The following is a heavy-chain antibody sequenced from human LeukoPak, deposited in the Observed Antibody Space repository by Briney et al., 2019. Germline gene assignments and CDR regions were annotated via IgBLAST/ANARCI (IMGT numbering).Heavy chain of an antibody. CDR3: ARSPAARGDYYGMDV. CDR1: GYTFTSYA. D-gene: IGHD2-2*01. CDR2: INAGNGNT. Sequence: ASVTVSCKASGYTFTSYAMHWVRQAPGQRLEWMGWINAGNGNTKYSQKFQGRVTITRDTSASTAYMELSSLRSEDTAVYYCARSPAARGDYYGMDVWGQGTTVTVSS. J-gene: IGHJ6*02. V-gene: IGHV1-3*01.